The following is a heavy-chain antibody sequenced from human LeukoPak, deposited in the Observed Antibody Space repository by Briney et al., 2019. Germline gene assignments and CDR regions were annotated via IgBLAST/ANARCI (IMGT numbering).Heavy chain of an antibody. CDR3: ARGLGISSGWYGSTGDY. CDR1: GGSFSGYY. J-gene: IGHJ4*02. V-gene: IGHV4-34*01. D-gene: IGHD6-19*01. CDR2: INRSGST. Sequence: SETLSLTCAVYGGSFSGYYWSWIRQPPGKGLEWIGEINRSGSTNYNPSLKSRVTISVDTSKNQFSLKLSSVTAADTAVYYCARGLGISSGWYGSTGDYWGQGTLVTVSS.